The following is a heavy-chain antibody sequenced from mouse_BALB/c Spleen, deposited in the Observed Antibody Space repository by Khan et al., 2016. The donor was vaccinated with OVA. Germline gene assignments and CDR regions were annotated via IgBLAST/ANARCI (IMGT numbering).Heavy chain of an antibody. CDR1: GFTFSGYG. J-gene: IGHJ4*01. Sequence: EVELVESGGGLVQPGGSLKLSCAASGFTFSGYGMSWVRQTPDKRLELVATINSNGGSTYYPDRVKGRFTISRENAKNTPYLQMSSLKSEDTARHYCARGYAMDYWGQGTSVTVSS. CDR3: ARGYAMDY. V-gene: IGHV5-6-3*01. CDR2: INSNGGST.